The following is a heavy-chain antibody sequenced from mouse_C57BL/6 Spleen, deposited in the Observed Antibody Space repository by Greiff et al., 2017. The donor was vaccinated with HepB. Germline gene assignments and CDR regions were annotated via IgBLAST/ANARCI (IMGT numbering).Heavy chain of an antibody. CDR1: GFTFSSYA. V-gene: IGHV5-4*01. J-gene: IGHJ4*01. CDR2: ISDGGSYT. CDR3: ARLLDAMDY. Sequence: EVQRVESGGGLVKPGGSLKLSCAASGFTFSSYAMSWVRQTPEKRLEWVATISDGGSYTYYPDNVKGRFTISRDNAKNNLYLQMSHLKSEDTAMYYCARLLDAMDYWGQGTSVTVSS. D-gene: IGHD2-1*01.